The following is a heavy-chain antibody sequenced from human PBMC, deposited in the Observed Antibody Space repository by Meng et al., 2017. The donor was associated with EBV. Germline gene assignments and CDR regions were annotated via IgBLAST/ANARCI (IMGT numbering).Heavy chain of an antibody. CDR1: GFIFSASY. Sequence: VRSVTSGGDVFQPRGSLTLSCAASGFIFSASYMSWIRQTPGKGLEWISYISNSGTTIKYADSVKGRFTISRDNAKNSLYLQMNSLRADDTAVYYCARGSGRWTFDYWGQGTLVTVSS. CDR3: ARGSGRWTFDY. D-gene: IGHD1-26*01. J-gene: IGHJ4*02. V-gene: IGHV3-11*01. CDR2: ISNSGTTI.